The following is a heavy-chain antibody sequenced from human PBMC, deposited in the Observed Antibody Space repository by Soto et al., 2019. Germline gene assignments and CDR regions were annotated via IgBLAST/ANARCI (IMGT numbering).Heavy chain of an antibody. Sequence: LRLSCAASGFTFSDYYMSWIRQAPGKGLEWVSYISSTSIYTNYADSVKGRFTISRDNAKNSLYLQMNSLRAEDTAVYYCAREDTAMSYFDYWGQGTLVTVSS. CDR1: GFTFSDYY. CDR3: AREDTAMSYFDY. J-gene: IGHJ4*02. D-gene: IGHD5-18*01. CDR2: ISSTSIYT. V-gene: IGHV3-11*06.